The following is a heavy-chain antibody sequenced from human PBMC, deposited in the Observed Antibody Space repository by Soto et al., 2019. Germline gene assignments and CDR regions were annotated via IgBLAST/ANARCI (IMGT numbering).Heavy chain of an antibody. V-gene: IGHV4-59*08. Sequence: ASETLSLTCTVSGGSISSYYWSWIRQPPGKGLEWIGYIYYSGSTNYNPSLKSRVTISVDTSKNHFSLKLTSVTAADTAVYYSVATTMAYYYGMDVWGQGTTVTVSS. D-gene: IGHD5-12*01. CDR1: GGSISSYY. CDR2: IYYSGST. J-gene: IGHJ6*02. CDR3: VATTMAYYYGMDV.